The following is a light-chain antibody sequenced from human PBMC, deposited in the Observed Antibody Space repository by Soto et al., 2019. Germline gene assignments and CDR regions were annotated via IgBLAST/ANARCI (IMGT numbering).Light chain of an antibody. CDR2: GAS. V-gene: IGKV3-15*01. CDR1: ESANSN. CDR3: QQFQKWPLT. J-gene: IGKJ4*01. Sequence: EIVMTQSPATVSVSPGERATLSCRASESANSNLAWYQQKPGQAPRLLIYGASTRSTGIPARFSGSGSWTEFTLTISSLQSEDFAVYYCQQFQKWPLTFGGGTKVEIK.